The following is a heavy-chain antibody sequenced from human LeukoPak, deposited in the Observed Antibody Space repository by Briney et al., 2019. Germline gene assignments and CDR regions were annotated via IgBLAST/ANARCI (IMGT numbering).Heavy chain of an antibody. J-gene: IGHJ4*02. CDR2: IHEDGTST. Sequence: PGGSLRLSCAAPGYTFSRYWMYWVRQGPGKGLVWGLRIHEDGTSTRYAESVRGRFTISRDNAKNTVYLQMNSLKAEDAAVYYCTTDTFGARDSWGEGTLVTVS. CDR3: TTDTFGARDS. V-gene: IGHV3-74*01. CDR1: GYTFSRYW. D-gene: IGHD3-10*01.